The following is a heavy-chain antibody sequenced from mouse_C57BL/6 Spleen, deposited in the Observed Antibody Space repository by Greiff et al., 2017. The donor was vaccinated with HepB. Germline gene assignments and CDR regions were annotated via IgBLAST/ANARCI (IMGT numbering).Heavy chain of an antibody. J-gene: IGHJ4*01. CDR1: GYTFTDYY. D-gene: IGHD2-10*01. V-gene: IGHV1-26*01. CDR2: INPNNGGT. CDR3: ARDPYYGNTYYAMDY. Sequence: EVQLQQSGPELVKPGASVKISCKASGYTFTDYYMNWVKQSHGKSLEWIGDINPNNGGTSYNQKFKGKATLTVDKSSSTAYMELRSLTSEDSAVYYCARDPYYGNTYYAMDYWGQGTSVTVSS.